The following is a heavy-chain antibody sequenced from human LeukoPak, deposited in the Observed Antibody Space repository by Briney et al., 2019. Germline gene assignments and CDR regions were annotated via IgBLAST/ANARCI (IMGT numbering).Heavy chain of an antibody. D-gene: IGHD3-22*01. CDR1: GGSISSGSYY. Sequence: SETLSLTCTVSGGSISSGSYYWSWIRQPAGKGLEWIGRIYTSGSTNYNPSLKSRVTISVDTSKDQFSLKLSSVTAADTAVYYCARVRRRRDSSGYYPGYWYFDLWGRGTLVTVSS. V-gene: IGHV4-61*02. CDR3: ARVRRRRDSSGYYPGYWYFDL. CDR2: IYTSGST. J-gene: IGHJ2*01.